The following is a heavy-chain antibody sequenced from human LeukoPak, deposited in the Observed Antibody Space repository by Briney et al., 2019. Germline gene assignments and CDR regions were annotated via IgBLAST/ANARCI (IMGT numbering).Heavy chain of an antibody. D-gene: IGHD3-9*01. Sequence: ASETLSLTCTVSGGSISSYYWSWIRQPAGKGLEWIGRIYTSGSTNYNPSLKSRVTMSVDTSKNQFSLKLSSVTAADTAVYYCARDRRWTGYYKAYYYYGMDVWGQGTTVTVSS. CDR3: ARDRRWTGYYKAYYYYGMDV. J-gene: IGHJ6*02. CDR1: GGSISSYY. V-gene: IGHV4-4*07. CDR2: IYTSGST.